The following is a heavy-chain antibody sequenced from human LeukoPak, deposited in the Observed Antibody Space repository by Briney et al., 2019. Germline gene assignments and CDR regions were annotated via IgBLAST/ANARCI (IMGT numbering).Heavy chain of an antibody. D-gene: IGHD6-13*01. J-gene: IGHJ5*02. CDR3: AKDSSQQLVRAWFDP. CDR1: GYTFTSYY. CDR2: INPSGGST. Sequence: ASVKVSCKASGYTFTSYYMHWVRQAPGQGLEWMGIINPSGGSTSYAQKFQGRVTMTRDMSTSTVYMELSSLRSEDTAVYYCAKDSSQQLVRAWFDPWGQGTLVTVSS. V-gene: IGHV1-46*01.